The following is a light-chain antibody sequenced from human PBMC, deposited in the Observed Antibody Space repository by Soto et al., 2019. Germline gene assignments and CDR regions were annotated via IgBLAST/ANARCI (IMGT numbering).Light chain of an antibody. Sequence: DIQVTQSPSSLYASLGDRVSITCRASRDISNYLAWYQQKPGQVPRLLISGASTLHSGVPSRFSGSGSGTDFTLTITSLQPEDIATYFCQKYDTAPLTFGGGTKVEI. V-gene: IGKV1-27*01. CDR2: GAS. CDR3: QKYDTAPLT. J-gene: IGKJ4*01. CDR1: RDISNY.